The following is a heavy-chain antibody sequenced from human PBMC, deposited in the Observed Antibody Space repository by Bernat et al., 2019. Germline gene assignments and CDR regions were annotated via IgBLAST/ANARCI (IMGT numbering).Heavy chain of an antibody. CDR3: AKDRGRGYAYGVGGDDY. D-gene: IGHD5-18*01. CDR2: IRYDGSNK. Sequence: QVQLVESGGGVVQPGGSLRLSCATSGFTFSNYGMHWVRQAPGKGLEWVAFIRYDGSNKNHADSVKGRFTISRDNCKNTLFLQMNSLRVEDTAVYFCAKDRGRGYAYGVGGDDYWGQGTLVTVSS. CDR1: GFTFSNYG. V-gene: IGHV3-30*02. J-gene: IGHJ4*02.